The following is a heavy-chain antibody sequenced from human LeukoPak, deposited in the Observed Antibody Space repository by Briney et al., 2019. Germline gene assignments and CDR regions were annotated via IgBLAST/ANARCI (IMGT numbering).Heavy chain of an antibody. Sequence: ASVKVSCKASGYTFTSYGISWVRQAPGQGLEWMGWISAYNGNTNYAQKLQGRVTITADESTSTAYMELSSLRSEDTAVYYCASNPASYGYYYYGMDVWGQGTTVTVSS. CDR3: ASNPASYGYYYYGMDV. D-gene: IGHD5-18*01. CDR1: GYTFTSYG. CDR2: ISAYNGNT. V-gene: IGHV1-18*01. J-gene: IGHJ6*02.